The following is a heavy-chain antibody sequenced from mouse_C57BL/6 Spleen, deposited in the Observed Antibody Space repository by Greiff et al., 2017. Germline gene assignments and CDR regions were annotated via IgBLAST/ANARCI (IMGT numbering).Heavy chain of an antibody. Sequence: VQLQQSGAELVRPGASVTLSCKASGYTFTDYEMHWVKQTPVHGLEWIGAIDPETGGTAYNQKFKGKAILTADKSSSTAYMELRSLTSEHSAVYYCTRYEGIGGHWYFDVWGTGTTVTVSS. D-gene: IGHD2-12*01. CDR2: IDPETGGT. J-gene: IGHJ1*03. V-gene: IGHV1-15*01. CDR3: TRYEGIGGHWYFDV. CDR1: GYTFTDYE.